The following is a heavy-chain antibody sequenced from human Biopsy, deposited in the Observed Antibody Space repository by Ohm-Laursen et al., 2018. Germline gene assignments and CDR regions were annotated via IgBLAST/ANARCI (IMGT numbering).Heavy chain of an antibody. Sequence: TLSLTCTVSGGSIGGGEYYWNWIRQHPGKGLEWIGLISYSGTTFYNPSLESLLTISIDTSKNHFSLNLRSVTAADTAVYYCARGVPHYDCSGFPLAGYWYFDLWGRGTLVTVSS. V-gene: IGHV4-31*01. J-gene: IGHJ2*01. CDR2: ISYSGTT. CDR1: GGSIGGGEYY. CDR3: ARGVPHYDCSGFPLAGYWYFDL. D-gene: IGHD3-22*01.